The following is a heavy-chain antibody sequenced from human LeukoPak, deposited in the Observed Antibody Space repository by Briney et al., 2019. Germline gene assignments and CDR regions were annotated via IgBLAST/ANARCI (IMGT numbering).Heavy chain of an antibody. D-gene: IGHD3-10*02. CDR1: GFTFSSYE. Sequence: PGGSLRLSCAASGFTFSSYEMNWVRQAPGKGLGWVSSISSSGGTIYYADSVKGRFTISRDNAKTSLYWRLNSLRAGDTAVYYWAELGITMIGGVWGKGTTVTISS. J-gene: IGHJ6*04. CDR3: AELGITMIGGV. V-gene: IGHV3-48*03. CDR2: ISSSGGTI.